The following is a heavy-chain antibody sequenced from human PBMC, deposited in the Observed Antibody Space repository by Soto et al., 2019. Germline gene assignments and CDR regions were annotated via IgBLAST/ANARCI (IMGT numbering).Heavy chain of an antibody. J-gene: IGHJ4*02. CDR2: INRDRSVI. CDR3: APDGDGTCWFAY. V-gene: IGHV3-48*01. CDR1: GFSFSDFS. Sequence: EVQLVESVGGKVQPGGSLRLSCAGSGFSFSDFSMSWVRQAPGKWLEWISYINRDRSVIMYADSLRGRVTISRDNAKNTPILQINRPRVEDTAMYYCAPDGDGTCWFAYWGPGIPVTVSS. D-gene: IGHD2-15*01.